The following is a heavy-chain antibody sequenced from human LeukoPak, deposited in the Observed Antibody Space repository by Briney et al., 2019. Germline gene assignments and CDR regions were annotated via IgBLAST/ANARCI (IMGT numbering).Heavy chain of an antibody. CDR3: ARDDPPTGYYYYYYGMDV. CDR2: INPSGGST. Sequence: GASVKVSCKASGYTFTSYYMHWVRQAPGQGLEWMGLINPSGGSTSYAQKFQGRVTMTRDTSTSTVYMELSSLRSEDTAVYYCARDDPPTGYYYYYYGMDVWGQGTTVTVSS. J-gene: IGHJ6*02. D-gene: IGHD1-1*01. CDR1: GYTFTSYY. V-gene: IGHV1-46*01.